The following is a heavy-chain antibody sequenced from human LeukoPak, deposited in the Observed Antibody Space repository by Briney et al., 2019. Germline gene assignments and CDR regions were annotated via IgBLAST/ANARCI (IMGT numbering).Heavy chain of an antibody. J-gene: IGHJ6*03. D-gene: IGHD6-13*01. CDR1: RYTLTELS. Sequence: GASVKVSCKVSRYTLTELSMHWVRQAPGKGLEWMGGFDPEDGETIYAQKFQGRVTMTEDTSTDTAYMELSSLRSEDTAVYYCATNPRGIAAAGFLNNYYYMNVWAKGPRSPSP. CDR3: ATNPRGIAAAGFLNNYYYMNV. CDR2: FDPEDGET. V-gene: IGHV1-24*01.